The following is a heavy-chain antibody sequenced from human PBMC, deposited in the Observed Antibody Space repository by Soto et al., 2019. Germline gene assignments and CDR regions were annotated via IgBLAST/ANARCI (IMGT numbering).Heavy chain of an antibody. CDR1: GGSISSGGYY. CDR3: ARGVTLVRGVIHTPYFDY. D-gene: IGHD3-10*01. V-gene: IGHV4-31*03. CDR2: IYYSGST. Sequence: SETLSLTCTVSGGSISSGGYYWSWIRQHPGKGLEWIGYIYYSGSTYYNPSLKSRVTISVDTSKNQFSLKLSSVTAADTAVYYCARGVTLVRGVIHTPYFDYWGQGALVTVPS. J-gene: IGHJ4*02.